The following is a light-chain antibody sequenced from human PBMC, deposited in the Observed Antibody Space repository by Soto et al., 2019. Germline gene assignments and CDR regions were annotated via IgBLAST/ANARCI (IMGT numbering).Light chain of an antibody. Sequence: EIIMTQSPVTLSLSPGEIATLSCRASQSFSLNLAWYRQKPGQAPRLLLYGASTRATGVAARVSGSGSGTEFTLTITSLQSEDFAVYYCQQYKTRPYTFGQGTTLEI. V-gene: IGKV3-15*01. CDR2: GAS. J-gene: IGKJ2*01. CDR1: QSFSLN. CDR3: QQYKTRPYT.